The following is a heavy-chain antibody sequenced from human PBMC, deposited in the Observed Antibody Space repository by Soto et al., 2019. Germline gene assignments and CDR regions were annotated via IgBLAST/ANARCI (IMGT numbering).Heavy chain of an antibody. D-gene: IGHD3-3*01. CDR3: ANPSYYDFWSGYPFDY. CDR2: ISGSGGST. CDR1: GFTFSSYA. V-gene: IGHV3-23*01. Sequence: AGGSLRLSCAASGFTFSSYAMSWVRQAPGKGLEWVSAISGSGGSTYYADSVKGRFTISRDNSKNTLYLQMNSLRAEDTAVYYCANPSYYDFWSGYPFDYWGQGTLVTVSS. J-gene: IGHJ4*02.